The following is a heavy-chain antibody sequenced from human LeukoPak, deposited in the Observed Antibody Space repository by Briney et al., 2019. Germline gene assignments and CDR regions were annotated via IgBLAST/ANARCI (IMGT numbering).Heavy chain of an antibody. CDR1: GITFSSYA. CDR3: AKDPIAYYYDSGGYYDPFDI. V-gene: IGHV3-23*01. CDR2: ISGTGGST. D-gene: IGHD3-22*01. J-gene: IGHJ3*02. Sequence: GGSLRLSCAASGITFSSYAMSWVRQAPGRGLEWVSVISGTGGSTYYADSVKRRFTVSRDNSKSTLYLQMNSLRAEDTAVYYCAKDPIAYYYDSGGYYDPFDIWGQGTLVTVSS.